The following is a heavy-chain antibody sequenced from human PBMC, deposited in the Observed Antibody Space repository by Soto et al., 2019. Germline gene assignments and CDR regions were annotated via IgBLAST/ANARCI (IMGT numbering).Heavy chain of an antibody. Sequence: SETLPLTCPVSGGSVRSGSYYWSWIRQPPGKGLEWIGYIYYSGSTNYNPSLKSRVTISVDTSKNQFSLKLSSVTAADTAVYYCMLGSGWKDFDYWGQGTLVTVSS. CDR1: GGSVRSGSYY. J-gene: IGHJ4*02. V-gene: IGHV4-61*01. CDR2: IYYSGST. D-gene: IGHD3-22*01. CDR3: MLGSGWKDFDY.